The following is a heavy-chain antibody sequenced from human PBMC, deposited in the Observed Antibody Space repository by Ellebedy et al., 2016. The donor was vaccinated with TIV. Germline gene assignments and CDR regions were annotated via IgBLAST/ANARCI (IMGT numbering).Heavy chain of an antibody. V-gene: IGHV1-18*01. Sequence: ASVKVSCXASGYTFTSYGISWVRQAPGQGLEWMGWISAYNGNTNYAQKFQGRVTITRDTSASTAYMELSSLRSEDTAVYYCAILKSGYFDWLLDYWGQGTLVTVSS. CDR1: GYTFTSYG. J-gene: IGHJ4*02. CDR2: ISAYNGNT. CDR3: AILKSGYFDWLLDY. D-gene: IGHD3-9*01.